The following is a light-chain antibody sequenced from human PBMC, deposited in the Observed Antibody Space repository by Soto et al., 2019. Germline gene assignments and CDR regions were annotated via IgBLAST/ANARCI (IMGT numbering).Light chain of an antibody. CDR2: GAS. Sequence: ENVFTQSPGTLSFSPGERATLSCRASQSVSSSYLAWYQQKPGQAPRLLIYGASSRATGIPDRFSGSGSGTDFTLTISRLEPEDFAVYYCQQYGSSPQTFGQGTKVDIK. V-gene: IGKV3-20*01. J-gene: IGKJ1*01. CDR1: QSVSSSY. CDR3: QQYGSSPQT.